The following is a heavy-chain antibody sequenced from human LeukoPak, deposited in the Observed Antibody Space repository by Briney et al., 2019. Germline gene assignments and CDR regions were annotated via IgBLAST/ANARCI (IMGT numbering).Heavy chain of an antibody. CDR2: IYYSGST. CDR1: GGSISGYY. J-gene: IGHJ3*02. CDR3: ARSYYYDSSGYYYGAFDI. D-gene: IGHD3-22*01. Sequence: PSETLSLTCTVSGGSISGYYWSWIRQPPGKGLEWIGYIYYSGSTNYNPSLKSRVTISVDTSKNQFSLRLSSVTAADTAVYYCARSYYYDSSGYYYGAFDIWGQGTMVTVSS. V-gene: IGHV4-59*01.